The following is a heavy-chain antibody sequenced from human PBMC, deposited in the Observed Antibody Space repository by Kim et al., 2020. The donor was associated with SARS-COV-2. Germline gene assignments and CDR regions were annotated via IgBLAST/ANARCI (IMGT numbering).Heavy chain of an antibody. V-gene: IGHV3-73*01. D-gene: IGHD1-1*01. CDR2: IRSKANSYAT. CDR3: TRTTPRYNWNDHAFDI. CDR1: GFTFSGSA. Sequence: GGSLRLSCAASGFTFSGSAMHWVRQASGKGLEWVGRIRSKANSYATAYAASVKGRFTISRDDSKNTAYLQMNSLKTEDTAVYYCTRTTPRYNWNDHAFDIWGQGTMVTVSS. J-gene: IGHJ3*02.